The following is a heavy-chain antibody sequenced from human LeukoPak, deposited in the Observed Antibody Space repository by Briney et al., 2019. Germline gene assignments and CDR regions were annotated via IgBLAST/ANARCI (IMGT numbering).Heavy chain of an antibody. CDR2: IWHDGRNK. CDR1: GFAFNKYG. V-gene: IGHV3-33*06. J-gene: IGHJ4*02. D-gene: IGHD2-15*01. CDR3: AKDTVVVVAATLYFDY. Sequence: GGSLRLSCAASGFAFNKYGMHWVRQAPGKGLEWVAVIWHDGRNKYYADSVKGRFTVSRDNSKNTLYLELNSLRAEDTAVYYCAKDTVVVVAATLYFDYWGQGTLVSVSS.